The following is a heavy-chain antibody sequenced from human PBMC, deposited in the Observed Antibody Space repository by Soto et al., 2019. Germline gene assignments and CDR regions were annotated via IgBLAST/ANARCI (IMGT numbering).Heavy chain of an antibody. J-gene: IGHJ5*02. D-gene: IGHD2-21*02. CDR2: ISAYNGNT. CDR3: ARDPFRIVVVTAIRNNWFDP. V-gene: IGHV1-18*01. Sequence: SVQDSFRVPGSTFPSCGISSVREAAVQGLEWMGWISAYNGNTNYAQKRQGRITMTTDTSTSTAYMELRSLRSDDTAVYYCARDPFRIVVVTAIRNNWFDPCGQGTLVIVSS. CDR1: GSTFPSCG.